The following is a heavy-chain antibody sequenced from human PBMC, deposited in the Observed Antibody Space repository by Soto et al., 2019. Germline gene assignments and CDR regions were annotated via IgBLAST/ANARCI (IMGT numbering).Heavy chain of an antibody. CDR3: ARSRATIFGGYFDY. Sequence: SETLSLTCAVSGYSISSGYYWGWIRQPPGKGLEWIGSIYHSGSTYYNPSLKSRVTISVDTSKNQFSLKLSSVTAADTAVYYCARSRATIFGGYFDYWGQGTLVTVSS. CDR2: IYHSGST. V-gene: IGHV4-38-2*01. D-gene: IGHD3-3*01. CDR1: GYSISSGYY. J-gene: IGHJ4*02.